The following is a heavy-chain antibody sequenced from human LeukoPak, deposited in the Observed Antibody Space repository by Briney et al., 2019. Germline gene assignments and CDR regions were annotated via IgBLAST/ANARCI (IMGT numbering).Heavy chain of an antibody. J-gene: IGHJ4*02. CDR1: GFTFSSYG. V-gene: IGHV3-30*02. CDR2: IRYDGSNK. D-gene: IGHD4-17*01. Sequence: GGSLRLSCAASGFTFSSYGMHWVRQTPGKGLEWVAFIRYDGSNKYYADSVKGRFTISRDNSKNTLYLQMNSLRAEDTAVYYCAKDRWTTVTTGATEIDYWGQGTLVTVSS. CDR3: AKDRWTTVTTGATEIDY.